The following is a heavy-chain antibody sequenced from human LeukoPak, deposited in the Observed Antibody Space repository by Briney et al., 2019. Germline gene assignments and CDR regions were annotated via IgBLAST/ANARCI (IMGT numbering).Heavy chain of an antibody. Sequence: PSETLSLTCTVSGGSISSSSYYWGWIRQPPGKGLEWIGSIYYSGSTYYNPSLKSRVTISVDTSKNQFSLKLSSVTAADTAVYYCARAEYYGSGSYYFPFDSWGQGTLVTVSS. D-gene: IGHD3-10*01. J-gene: IGHJ4*02. CDR2: IYYSGST. V-gene: IGHV4-39*07. CDR3: ARAEYYGSGSYYFPFDS. CDR1: GGSISSSSYY.